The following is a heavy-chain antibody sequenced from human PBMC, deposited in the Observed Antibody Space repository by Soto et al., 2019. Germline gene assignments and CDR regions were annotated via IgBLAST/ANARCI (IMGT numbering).Heavy chain of an antibody. J-gene: IGHJ4*02. CDR2: IRSKANSDAT. D-gene: IGHD3-9*01. CDR1: GFTFSGSA. Sequence: EVQLVESGGGLVQPGGSLKLSCAASGFTFSGSAMHWVRQAPGKGLEWVGRIRSKANSDATVYAASVKGRFTISRDDSKNTAYLQMNSLKTEDTAVYYCTTPSINYDILTDYFIYWGQGSLVTVSS. CDR3: TTPSINYDILTDYFIY. V-gene: IGHV3-73*02.